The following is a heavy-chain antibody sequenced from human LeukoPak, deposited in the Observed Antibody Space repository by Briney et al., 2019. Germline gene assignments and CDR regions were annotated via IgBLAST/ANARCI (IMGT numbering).Heavy chain of an antibody. Sequence: GGSLRLSCAASGXTVSSKDVSWVRQAPGRGLEWVSVIYSAGSTYYADSVKGRFTISRHNSKNTLYLQMNSLRPEDTAVYYCARDLPLDCWGQGTLVTVSS. V-gene: IGHV3-53*04. CDR2: IYSAGST. J-gene: IGHJ4*02. CDR1: GXTVSSKD. CDR3: ARDLPLDC.